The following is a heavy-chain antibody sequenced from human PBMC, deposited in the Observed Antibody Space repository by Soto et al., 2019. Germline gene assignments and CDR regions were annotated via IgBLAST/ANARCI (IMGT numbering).Heavy chain of an antibody. V-gene: IGHV1-24*01. J-gene: IGHJ4*02. Sequence: ASVKVSCKVSGYTLTELSMHWVRQAPGKGLEWMGGFDPEDGETIYAQKFQGRVTMTEDTSTDTAYMELSSLRSEDTAVYYCATDELERRWVSYWGQGTLVTVSS. CDR2: FDPEDGET. CDR3: ATDELERRWVSY. D-gene: IGHD1-1*01. CDR1: GYTLTELS.